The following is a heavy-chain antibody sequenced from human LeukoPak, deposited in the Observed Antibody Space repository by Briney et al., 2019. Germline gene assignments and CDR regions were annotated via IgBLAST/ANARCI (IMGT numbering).Heavy chain of an antibody. J-gene: IGHJ4*02. CDR1: GFIFSSYW. D-gene: IGHD3-22*01. CDR2: ISGSGGST. CDR3: AKPYYDSSGKDY. Sequence: GGSLRLSCGASGFIFSSYWMSWVRQAPGKGLEWVSAISGSGGSTYYADSVKGRFTISRDNSKNTLYLQMNSLRAEDTAVYYCAKPYYDSSGKDYWGQGTLVTVSS. V-gene: IGHV3-23*01.